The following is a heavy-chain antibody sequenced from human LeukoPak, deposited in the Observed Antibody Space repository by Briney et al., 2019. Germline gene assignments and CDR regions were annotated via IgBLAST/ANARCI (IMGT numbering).Heavy chain of an antibody. CDR2: IKQDGSER. CDR1: AFTFTNYW. J-gene: IGHJ6*04. Sequence: GGSLRLSRVASAFTFTNYWMTWVRQAPGKGLEWVANIKQDGSERYYVDSVKGRFTISRDNAKNSLYLQMNSLRVEDTAVYYCARVLMDVWGKGTTVTVSS. CDR3: ARVLMDV. V-gene: IGHV3-7*01.